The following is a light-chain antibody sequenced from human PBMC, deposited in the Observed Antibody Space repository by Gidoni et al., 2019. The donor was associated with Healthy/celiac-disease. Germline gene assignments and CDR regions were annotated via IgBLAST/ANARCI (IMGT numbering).Light chain of an antibody. CDR1: SLRSYY. Sequence: SSELTQDPAVSVALGQTVRIKCQGDSLRSYYASWYPQKPGQAPVLVIYGKNNRPSGIPDRFSGSSSGNTASLTITGPQAEDEADYYCNSRDSSGNHWVFGGGTKLTVL. CDR2: GKN. V-gene: IGLV3-19*01. J-gene: IGLJ3*02. CDR3: NSRDSSGNHWV.